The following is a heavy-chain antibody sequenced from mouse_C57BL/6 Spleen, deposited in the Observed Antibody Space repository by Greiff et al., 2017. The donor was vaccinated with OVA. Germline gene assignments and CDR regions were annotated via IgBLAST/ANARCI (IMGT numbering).Heavy chain of an antibody. Sequence: EVQLQQSGPELVKPGASVKISCKASGYSFTDYNMNWVKQSNGKSLEWIGVINPNYGTTSYNQKFKGKATLTVDQSSSTAYMQLNSLTSEDSAVYYCASEGYSNYRYYFDYWGQGTTLTVSS. CDR2: INPNYGTT. CDR1: GYSFTDYN. D-gene: IGHD2-5*01. V-gene: IGHV1-39*01. J-gene: IGHJ2*01. CDR3: ASEGYSNYRYYFDY.